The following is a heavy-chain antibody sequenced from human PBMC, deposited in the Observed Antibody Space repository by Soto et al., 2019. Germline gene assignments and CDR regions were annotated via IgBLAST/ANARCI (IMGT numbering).Heavy chain of an antibody. D-gene: IGHD6-13*01. V-gene: IGHV4-59*13. Sequence: PSETLSLTCTVSGDSIRSYYWSWIRQPPGKELEWIGYIYYSGSTNYNPSLKSRVTISADTSKNQFSLKLTSVTAADTAVYYCARGAIAAQAFDSWGQGTLVPVSS. CDR3: ARGAIAAQAFDS. CDR1: GDSIRSYY. CDR2: IYYSGST. J-gene: IGHJ4*02.